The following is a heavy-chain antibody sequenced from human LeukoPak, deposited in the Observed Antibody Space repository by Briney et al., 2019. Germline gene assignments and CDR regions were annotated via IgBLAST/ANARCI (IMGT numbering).Heavy chain of an antibody. CDR2: IIPIFGTA. D-gene: IGHD3-10*01. CDR3: ARDLTITMVRGVSRDYYYYMDV. J-gene: IGHJ6*03. CDR1: GGTFSRYA. V-gene: IGHV1-69*06. Sequence: GASVKVSCKASGGTFSRYAISWVRQAPGQWLEWMGGIIPIFGTANYAQKFQGRVTITADKSTSTAYMELSSLRSEDTAVYYCARDLTITMVRGVSRDYYYYMDVWGKGTTVTVSS.